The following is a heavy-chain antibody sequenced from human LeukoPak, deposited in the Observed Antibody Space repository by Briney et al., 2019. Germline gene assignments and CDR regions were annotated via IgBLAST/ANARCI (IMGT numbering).Heavy chain of an antibody. J-gene: IGHJ3*02. Sequence: GGSLRLSCAASGFTFSDYYMSWIRQAPGKGLEWVSAISGSGGSTYYADSVKGRFTISRDNSKNTLYLQMNSLRAEDTAVYYCAKSYYYDFDAFDIWGQGTMVTVSS. CDR3: AKSYYYDFDAFDI. V-gene: IGHV3-23*01. CDR2: ISGSGGST. D-gene: IGHD3-22*01. CDR1: GFTFSDYY.